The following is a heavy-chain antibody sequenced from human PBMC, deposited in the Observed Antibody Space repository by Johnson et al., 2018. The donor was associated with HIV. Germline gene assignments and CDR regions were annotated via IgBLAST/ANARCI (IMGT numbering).Heavy chain of an antibody. CDR3: AKGGYSGCSVCAFDI. Sequence: VQLVESGGGVVQPGRSLRLSCAASGFTFRSYGMHWVRQAPGKGLEWVAVISYDGSHKYYGDSVTGRFTISRDSSKNTVYLQMNSLTTEDTAMYYCAKGGYSGCSVCAFDIWGQVTMVAVSS. D-gene: IGHD6-19*01. CDR1: GFTFRSYG. V-gene: IGHV3-30*18. CDR2: ISYDGSHK. J-gene: IGHJ3*02.